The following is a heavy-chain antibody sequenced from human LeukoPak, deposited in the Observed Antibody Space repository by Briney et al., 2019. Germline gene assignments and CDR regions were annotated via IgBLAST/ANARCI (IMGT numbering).Heavy chain of an antibody. D-gene: IGHD3-9*01. V-gene: IGHV1-2*06. J-gene: IGHJ4*01. Sequence: ASVKVSCKASGYTFTGYYMHWVRQAPGQGLEWMGRINPNSGGTNYAQKFQGRVTMTRDTSISTAYMELSRLRSDDTAVYYCARVCHDILPVYYSPLCDYWGQEPWSPSPQ. CDR3: ARVCHDILPVYYSPLCDY. CDR2: INPNSGGT. CDR1: GYTFTGYY.